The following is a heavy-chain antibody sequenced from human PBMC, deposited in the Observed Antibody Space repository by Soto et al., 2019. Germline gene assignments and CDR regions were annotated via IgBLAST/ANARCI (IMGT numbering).Heavy chain of an antibody. V-gene: IGHV1-69*08. Sequence: QVQLVQSGAEVKKPGSSVKVSCKASGGTFSSYTITWVRQAPGQGLEWMGRIIPILGIANYAQKFQGRVTIXXDKSTSTAYMELSSLRSEDTAVDYCARDAVGTFDSWGQGTMVTVSS. CDR2: IIPILGIA. CDR3: ARDAVGTFDS. CDR1: GGTFSSYT. J-gene: IGHJ3*02.